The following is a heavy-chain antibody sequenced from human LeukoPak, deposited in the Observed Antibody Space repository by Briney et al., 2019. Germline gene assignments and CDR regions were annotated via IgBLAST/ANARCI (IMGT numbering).Heavy chain of an antibody. Sequence: SSETLSLTCAVYGGSFSGYYWSWIRQPPGKGLEWIGEINHSGSTNYNPSLKSRVTISLDTSKNQFSLKLSSVTAADAAVYYCARAGYSYGTGYYFDYWGQGALVTVSS. CDR1: GGSFSGYY. V-gene: IGHV4-34*01. D-gene: IGHD5-18*01. J-gene: IGHJ4*02. CDR2: INHSGST. CDR3: ARAGYSYGTGYYFDY.